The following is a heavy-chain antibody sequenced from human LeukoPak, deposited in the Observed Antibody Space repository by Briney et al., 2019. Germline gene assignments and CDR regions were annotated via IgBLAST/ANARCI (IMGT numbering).Heavy chain of an antibody. CDR2: IYYSGST. CDR3: ARASSGYPPLFDY. CDR1: GGSISSSSYY. Sequence: SETLSLTCTVSGGSISSSSYYWGWIRQPPGKGLEWIGSIYYSGSTYYNPSLKSRVTISVDTSKNQFSLKLSSVTAADTAVYYCARASSGYPPLFDYWGQGTLVTVSS. D-gene: IGHD3-22*01. J-gene: IGHJ4*02. V-gene: IGHV4-39*01.